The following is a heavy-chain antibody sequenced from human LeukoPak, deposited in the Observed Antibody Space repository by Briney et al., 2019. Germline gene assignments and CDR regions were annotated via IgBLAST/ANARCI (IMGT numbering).Heavy chain of an antibody. CDR3: ARALTRPTPYYYYYGMDV. Sequence: GASVKVSCKASGGTFSSYAISWVRQAPGQGLEWMGGIIPIFGTANYAQKFQGRVTITADESTSTAYMELSSLRSEDTAVYYCARALTRPTPYYYYYGMDVWGQGTTVTDSS. D-gene: IGHD4-11*01. V-gene: IGHV1-69*01. CDR2: IIPIFGTA. J-gene: IGHJ6*02. CDR1: GGTFSSYA.